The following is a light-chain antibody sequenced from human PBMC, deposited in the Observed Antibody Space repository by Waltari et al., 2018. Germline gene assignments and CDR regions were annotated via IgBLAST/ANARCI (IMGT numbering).Light chain of an antibody. V-gene: IGLV3-25*03. CDR2: NDI. J-gene: IGLJ3*02. Sequence: SYELTQPPSVSVSPGQTAKITCSGDSLPKHYAYWYQQKSGQAPLLLVYNDIQRPSGIPGRVSGSTSGATVTLSISGVQGGDEAEYYCLAPDPGDIPKVFGGGNKLIVL. CDR1: SLPKHY. CDR3: LAPDPGDIPKV.